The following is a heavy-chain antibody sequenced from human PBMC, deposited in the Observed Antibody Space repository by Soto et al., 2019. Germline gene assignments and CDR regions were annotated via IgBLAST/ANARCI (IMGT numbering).Heavy chain of an antibody. V-gene: IGHV1-69*06. CDR2: IIPISGTR. CDR1: GGSFGDYA. J-gene: IGHJ6*02. D-gene: IGHD3-3*01. CDR3: ARSWDFWSGYDYYGMDI. Sequence: GASVKVSCKASGGSFGDYAFSWVRQAPGQGLEWMGGIIPISGTRNYAQKFRGRVTITADKSTTTVYMELSSLGSEDTAVYYCARSWDFWSGYDYYGMDIWGQGTTVTVSS.